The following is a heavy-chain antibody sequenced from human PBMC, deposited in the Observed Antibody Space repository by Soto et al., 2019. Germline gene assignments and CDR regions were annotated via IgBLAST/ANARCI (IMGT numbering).Heavy chain of an antibody. V-gene: IGHV3-48*03. Sequence: GGSLRLSCAASGFTFSSYEMNWVRQAPGKGLEWVSYISSSGSTIYYADSVKGRFTISKDNAKNSLYLQMNSLRAEDTAVYYCARGADYYDSSGYKPLNYWGQGTLVTVS. CDR3: ARGADYYDSSGYKPLNY. D-gene: IGHD3-22*01. J-gene: IGHJ4*02. CDR2: ISSSGSTI. CDR1: GFTFSSYE.